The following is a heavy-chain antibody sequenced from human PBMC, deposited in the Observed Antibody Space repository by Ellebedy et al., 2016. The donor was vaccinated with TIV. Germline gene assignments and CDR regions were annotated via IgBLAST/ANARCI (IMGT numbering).Heavy chain of an antibody. J-gene: IGHJ4*02. D-gene: IGHD3-22*01. Sequence: GGSLRLSCAASGFTFSGHAMSWVRQTPGKGLEWVSGIIAGGDSTHYVDSVKGRFTISRDNSKKTLYLQMNSLRAEDTAVYDCVKLDSSGFYYGRLDYWGQGTLVTVSS. V-gene: IGHV3-23*01. CDR1: GFTFSGHA. CDR3: VKLDSSGFYYGRLDY. CDR2: IIAGGDST.